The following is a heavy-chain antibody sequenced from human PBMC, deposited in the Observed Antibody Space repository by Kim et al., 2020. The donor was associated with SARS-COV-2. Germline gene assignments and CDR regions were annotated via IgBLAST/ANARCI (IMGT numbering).Heavy chain of an antibody. V-gene: IGHV3-20*03. D-gene: IGHD2-15*01. CDR3: AREWWLRGMDV. CDR2: ST. J-gene: IGHJ6*02. Sequence: STGYADYVKGRFTIYRDNAKTSLYLQMNSLRAEDTALYYCAREWWLRGMDVWGQGTTVTVSS.